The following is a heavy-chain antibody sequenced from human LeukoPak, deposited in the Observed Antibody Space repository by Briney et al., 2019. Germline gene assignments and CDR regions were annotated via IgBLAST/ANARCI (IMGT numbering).Heavy chain of an antibody. J-gene: IGHJ2*01. D-gene: IGHD4-17*01. Sequence: GGSLRLSCAASGFTVSSNYMSWVRQAPGKGLEWVSVIYSGGSTYYADSVKGRFTISRDNSKNTLYLQMNSLRAEDTAVYYCAREGTYGDYFPTWYFDLWGRGTLVTVSS. CDR3: AREGTYGDYFPTWYFDL. CDR1: GFTVSSNY. CDR2: IYSGGST. V-gene: IGHV3-53*01.